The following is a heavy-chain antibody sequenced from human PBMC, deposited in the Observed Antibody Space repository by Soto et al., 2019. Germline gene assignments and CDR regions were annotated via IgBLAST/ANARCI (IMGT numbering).Heavy chain of an antibody. D-gene: IGHD6-6*01. J-gene: IGHJ4*02. CDR2: IYYSGST. CDR1: GGSISSYY. Sequence: SETLSLTCTVSGGSISSYYWSWIRQPPGKGLEWIGYIYYSGSTNYNPSLKSRVTISVDTSKNQFSLKLSSVTAADAAMYYCARQSIAAHSYFDCWGQGTLVTVSS. CDR3: ARQSIAAHSYFDC. V-gene: IGHV4-59*08.